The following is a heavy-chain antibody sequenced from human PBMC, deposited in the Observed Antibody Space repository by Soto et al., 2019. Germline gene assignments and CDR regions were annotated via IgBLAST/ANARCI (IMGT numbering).Heavy chain of an antibody. D-gene: IGHD2-2*01. CDR2: ISYDGSNK. Sequence: GGSLRLSCAASGFSFSSYSMNWVRQAPGKGLEWVSFISYDGSNKYYADSVKGRFTISRDNSKNTLYLQMNSLRAEDTAVYYCAKSDAYCSSTSCSHDYYYYGMDVWGQGTTVTVS. J-gene: IGHJ6*02. V-gene: IGHV3-30*18. CDR1: GFSFSSYS. CDR3: AKSDAYCSSTSCSHDYYYYGMDV.